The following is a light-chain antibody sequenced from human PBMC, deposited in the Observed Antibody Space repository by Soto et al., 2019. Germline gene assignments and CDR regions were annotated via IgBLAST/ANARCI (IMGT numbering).Light chain of an antibody. CDR3: SSYVGSNNYV. CDR2: EVT. V-gene: IGLV2-8*01. CDR1: SSDVGAYKY. Sequence: QSALTQPPSASGSPGQSVTIPCTGTSSDVGAYKYVSWFQQHPGKAPKLIIYEVTERPSGVPDRFSGSKSGNTASLTVSGLQADDEADYYCSSYVGSNNYVFGTGTKVTVL. J-gene: IGLJ1*01.